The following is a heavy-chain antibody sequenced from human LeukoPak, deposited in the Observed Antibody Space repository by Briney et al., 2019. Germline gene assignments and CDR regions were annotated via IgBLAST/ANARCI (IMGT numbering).Heavy chain of an antibody. CDR1: GFTFAPYW. V-gene: IGHV3-7*04. Sequence: PGGSLRLSCAASGFTFAPYWMTWVRQAPGKGLEYVATTNRDGSEKYYVDSVKGRFTISRDNSKNSLYLQMDSLRAEDTAVYYCARGIEEWLYLYYWGQGALVTVAS. CDR2: TNRDGSEK. D-gene: IGHD3-3*01. CDR3: ARGIEEWLYLYY. J-gene: IGHJ4*02.